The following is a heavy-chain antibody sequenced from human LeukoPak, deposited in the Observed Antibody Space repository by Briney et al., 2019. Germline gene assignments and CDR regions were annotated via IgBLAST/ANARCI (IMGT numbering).Heavy chain of an antibody. Sequence: SETLSLTCTVSGGSISSYYWSWIRQPPGKGLEWIGYIYYSGSTNYNPSLKSRVTISVDTSKNQFSLKLSSVTAADTAVYYCAREDGGNGLHPDAFDIWGQGTMVTVSS. D-gene: IGHD4-23*01. J-gene: IGHJ3*02. V-gene: IGHV4-59*01. CDR2: IYYSGST. CDR3: AREDGGNGLHPDAFDI. CDR1: GGSISSYY.